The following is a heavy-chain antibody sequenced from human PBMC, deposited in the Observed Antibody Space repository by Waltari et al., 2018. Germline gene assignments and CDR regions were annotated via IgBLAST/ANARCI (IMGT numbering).Heavy chain of an antibody. CDR2: IYDSGTT. Sequence: QLQLQESGPGLVKPSETLSLPCTVPGGSISSSTMFWGWIRQPRGKGLEWIGSIYDSGTTYYNPSLKSRVTISVDTSKNQFSLKVNSVTAADTAVYYCATHPPSQLGVVLNWFDPWGQGILVTVSS. V-gene: IGHV4-39*01. CDR3: ATHPPSQLGVVLNWFDP. D-gene: IGHD3-16*01. CDR1: GGSISSSTMF. J-gene: IGHJ5*02.